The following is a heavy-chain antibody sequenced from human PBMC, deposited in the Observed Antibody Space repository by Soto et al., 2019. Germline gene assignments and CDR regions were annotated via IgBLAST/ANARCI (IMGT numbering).Heavy chain of an antibody. CDR3: ARGYTSHDY. CDR1: GGSINNNY. CDR2: IYSSGST. V-gene: IGHV4-59*01. D-gene: IGHD2-2*01. J-gene: IGHJ4*02. Sequence: NPSDTLSLTCTVSGGSINNNYWSWIRQPPGKGLEWIGYIYSSGSTKYNPSLRSRVTISLDTSKNQFSLKLSSVTAADTAVYYCARGYTSHDYWGQGTLVTVSS.